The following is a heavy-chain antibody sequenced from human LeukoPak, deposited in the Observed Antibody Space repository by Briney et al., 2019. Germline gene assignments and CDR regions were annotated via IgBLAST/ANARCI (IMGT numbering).Heavy chain of an antibody. V-gene: IGHV3-23*01. CDR2: ISGSGGST. Sequence: GGSLRLSCAASGFTFSSYAMSWVRQAPGKGLEWVSAISGSGGSTYYADSVKGRFTISRDNPKNTLYLQMNSLRVEDTAVYYCAKWGYCSSTSCYAWSLGSDYCGQGTLVTVSS. CDR3: AKWGYCSSTSCYAWSLGSDY. J-gene: IGHJ4*02. CDR1: GFTFSSYA. D-gene: IGHD2-2*01.